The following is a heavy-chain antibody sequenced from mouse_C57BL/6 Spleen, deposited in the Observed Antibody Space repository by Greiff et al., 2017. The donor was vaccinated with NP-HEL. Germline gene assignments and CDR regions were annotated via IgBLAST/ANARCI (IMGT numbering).Heavy chain of an antibody. D-gene: IGHD2-2*01. CDR2: IYPNSGST. CDR3: SRYGSYYGYGGFDY. V-gene: IGHV1-64*01. J-gene: IGHJ2*01. Sequence: QVQLQQPGAELVKPGASVKLYCKASGYTFTSYWIHWVKQRPGQGLEWIGVIYPNSGSTNYNEKFKSKATLTVDTSSSTAYMQLSSLTSEDSAVYYVSRYGSYYGYGGFDYWGQGTTLTVSS. CDR1: GYTFTSYW.